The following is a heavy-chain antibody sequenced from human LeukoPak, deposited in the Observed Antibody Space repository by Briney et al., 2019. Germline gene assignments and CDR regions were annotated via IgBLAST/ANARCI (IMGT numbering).Heavy chain of an antibody. Sequence: GGSLRLSCAASGFTFDDYAMHWVRQAPGKGLEWVSGTSWNSGSIGYADSVKGRFTISRDNAKNSLYLQMNSLRAEDMALYYCAKDRGSSWFRYYFDYWGQGTLVTVSS. CDR1: GFTFDDYA. CDR2: TSWNSGSI. D-gene: IGHD6-13*01. J-gene: IGHJ4*02. CDR3: AKDRGSSWFRYYFDY. V-gene: IGHV3-9*03.